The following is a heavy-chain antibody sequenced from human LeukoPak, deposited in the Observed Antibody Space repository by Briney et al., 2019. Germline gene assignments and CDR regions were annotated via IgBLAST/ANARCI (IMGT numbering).Heavy chain of an antibody. V-gene: IGHV1-46*01. CDR2: INPSGSST. D-gene: IGHD3-16*02. J-gene: IGHJ5*02. CDR1: GYTFTSHY. Sequence: ASVKVSCKASGYTFTSHYMHWVRQAPGQGLEWMGLINPSGSSTLYAQKFQGRVTMTRDMSTSTDYMELSSLRSEDTAVYYCARDNSVGDIAWWFDPWGQGTLVTVSS. CDR3: ARDNSVGDIAWWFDP.